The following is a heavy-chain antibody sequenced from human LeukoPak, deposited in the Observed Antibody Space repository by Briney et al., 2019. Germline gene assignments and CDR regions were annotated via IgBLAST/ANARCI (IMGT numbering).Heavy chain of an antibody. V-gene: IGHV1-69*05. Sequence: GASVKVSCKASGYTFTSYDINWVRQATGQGLEWMGGIIPIFGTANYAQKFQGRVTITTDESTSTAYMELSSLRSEDTAVYYCARDDARRPLQVDYWGQGTLVTVSS. CDR3: ARDDARRPLQVDY. CDR1: GYTFTSYD. CDR2: IIPIFGTA. J-gene: IGHJ4*02. D-gene: IGHD6-6*01.